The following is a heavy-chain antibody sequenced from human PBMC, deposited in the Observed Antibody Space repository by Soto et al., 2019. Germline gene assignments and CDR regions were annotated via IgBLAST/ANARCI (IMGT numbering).Heavy chain of an antibody. J-gene: IGHJ4*02. V-gene: IGHV3-23*01. CDR3: AKELMMYAIFDY. Sequence: EVQLLESGGGLVQPGGSLRLSCAASGFTFSSYAMSWVRQAPGKGLEWVSAVRGSGGSTYSADSVKGRFTISRDNSKNRLYLQMNSLRAEDTAVYYCAKELMMYAIFDYWGQGTLVTVSS. CDR1: GFTFSSYA. D-gene: IGHD2-8*01. CDR2: VRGSGGST.